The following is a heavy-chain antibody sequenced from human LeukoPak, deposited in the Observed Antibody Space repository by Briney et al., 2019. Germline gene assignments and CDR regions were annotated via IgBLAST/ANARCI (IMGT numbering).Heavy chain of an antibody. D-gene: IGHD2-2*01. CDR1: GFIVSSNY. Sequence: GGSLRLSCAASGFIVSSNYMSWVRQAPGKGLDWVSIIYDGGNTYYADSVKGRFTISRDRSKNTLYLQMNSLRAEDTAVYYCAREGIVVVPAAPRYFDLWGRGTLVTVSS. J-gene: IGHJ2*01. CDR3: AREGIVVVPAAPRYFDL. V-gene: IGHV3-53*01. CDR2: IYDGGNT.